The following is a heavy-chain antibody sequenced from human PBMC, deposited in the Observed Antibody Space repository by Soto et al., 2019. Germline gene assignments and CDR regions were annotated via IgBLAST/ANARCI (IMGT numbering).Heavy chain of an antibody. D-gene: IGHD3-3*01. J-gene: IGHJ5*02. CDR3: ARGATYYDFWCDYSVSFVP. CDR2: IWYDGSNK. Sequence: QVQLVESGGGVVQPGRSLRLSCAASGFTFSSYGMHWVRQAPGKGLEWVAVIWYDGSNKYYVDSVKGRFTISRDNYKNTLYMQMHSVRAEYTAVYYCARGATYYDFWCDYSVSFVPWVQGSLVTVSS. CDR1: GFTFSSYG. V-gene: IGHV3-33*01.